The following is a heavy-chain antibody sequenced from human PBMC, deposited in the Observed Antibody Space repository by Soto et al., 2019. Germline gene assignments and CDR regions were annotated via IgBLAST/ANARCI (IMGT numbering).Heavy chain of an antibody. CDR1: GGTFSSYA. Sequence: QVQLVQSGAEVKKPGSSVKVSCKASGGTFSSYAISWVRQAPGQGLEWMGGIIPIFGTANYAQKFQGGVTITADESTSTAYMELSSLKSEERALYYCPGVGVDGMDVWGQGTTVTVS. J-gene: IGHJ6*02. CDR3: PGVGVDGMDV. CDR2: IIPIFGTA. D-gene: IGHD2-21*01. V-gene: IGHV1-69*01.